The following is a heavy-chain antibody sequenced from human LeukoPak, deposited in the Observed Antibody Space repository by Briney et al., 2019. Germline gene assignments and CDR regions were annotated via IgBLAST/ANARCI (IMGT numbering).Heavy chain of an antibody. CDR3: ARVPLSTAYLHYYSMDV. CDR1: GDSINSNPYS. Sequence: TLSLTCTVSGDSINSNPYSWAWIRQPRGKGLEWIESIYYSGSSYYKVSLKSRVIISLDTPNNQFSLKVSSVTAADTALYYCARVPLSTAYLHYYSMDVWGKGTTVTVSS. CDR2: IYYSGSS. D-gene: IGHD2-21*02. J-gene: IGHJ6*03. V-gene: IGHV4-39*07.